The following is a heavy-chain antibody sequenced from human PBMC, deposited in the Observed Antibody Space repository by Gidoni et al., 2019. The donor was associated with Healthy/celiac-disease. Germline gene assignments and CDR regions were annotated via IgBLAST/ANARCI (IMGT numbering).Heavy chain of an antibody. D-gene: IGHD3-3*01. J-gene: IGHJ5*02. Sequence: QGQLGESGGGVVQPGRALRLSWAASGFTVRSYGMHWVRQAPGKGLEWVAFISYDGSNKYYADSVKGRFTISRDNSKNTLYLQMNRLRAEDTAVYYCAKEKGDFWSGYYGGNWFDPWGQGTLVTVSS. CDR3: AKEKGDFWSGYYGGNWFDP. V-gene: IGHV3-30*18. CDR1: GFTVRSYG. CDR2: ISYDGSNK.